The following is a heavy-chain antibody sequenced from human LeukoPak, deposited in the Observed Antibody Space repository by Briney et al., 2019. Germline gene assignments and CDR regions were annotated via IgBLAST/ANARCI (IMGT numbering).Heavy chain of an antibody. J-gene: IGHJ4*02. D-gene: IGHD3-22*01. Sequence: GGSLRLSCVVSGFTFSSYGMHWVRQAPGKGLEWVAVIWYDRSKEYYIDSVKGRFTISRDNSKNTLYLQMNSLRAEDTAVYYCARGSGYYPLFDYWGQGTLVTVSS. CDR1: GFTFSSYG. CDR2: IWYDRSKE. V-gene: IGHV3-33*01. CDR3: ARGSGYYPLFDY.